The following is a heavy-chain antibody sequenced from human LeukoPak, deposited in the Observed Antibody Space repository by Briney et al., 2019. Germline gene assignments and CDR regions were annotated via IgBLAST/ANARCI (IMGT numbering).Heavy chain of an antibody. Sequence: SETLSLTCTVSGGSISSYYWSWIRQPPGKGLEWIGYIYYSGSTNYNPSLKSRVTISVDTSKNQFSLKLSSVTAADTAVYYCARDRYDFWSGNYYGMDVWGQGTTVSVSS. V-gene: IGHV4-59*01. CDR2: IYYSGST. J-gene: IGHJ6*02. CDR3: ARDRYDFWSGNYYGMDV. D-gene: IGHD3-3*01. CDR1: GGSISSYY.